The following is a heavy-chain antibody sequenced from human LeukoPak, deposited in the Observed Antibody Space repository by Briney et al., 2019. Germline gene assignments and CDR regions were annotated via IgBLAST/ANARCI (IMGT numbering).Heavy chain of an antibody. Sequence: GGSLRLSCAASGFIFSSYSMNWVRQAPGKGLEWVSFISSSSSYRYYVDSMKGRFTISRDNAKNSLYLQMNSLRAEDTAVYYCATVRGGWYFDYWGQGTLVTVSS. V-gene: IGHV3-21*01. J-gene: IGHJ4*02. CDR1: GFIFSSYS. CDR2: ISSSSSYR. CDR3: ATVRGGWYFDY. D-gene: IGHD6-19*01.